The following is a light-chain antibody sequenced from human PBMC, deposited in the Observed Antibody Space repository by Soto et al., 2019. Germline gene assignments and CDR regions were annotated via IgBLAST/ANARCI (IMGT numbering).Light chain of an antibody. CDR2: DNN. J-gene: IGLJ2*01. V-gene: IGLV1-51*01. CDR3: GTWDSSLSAGV. Sequence: QSVLTQPPSVSAAPGQKVRISCSGSSSNVANNYVSWYQKLPGTAPKLLIYDNNERPSGIPDRFSGSKSGTSATLGITGLQTGDEADYYCGTWDSSLSAGVFGGGTKLTVL. CDR1: SSNVANNY.